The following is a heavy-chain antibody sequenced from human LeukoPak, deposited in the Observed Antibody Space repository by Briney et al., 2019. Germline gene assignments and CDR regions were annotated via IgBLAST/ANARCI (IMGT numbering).Heavy chain of an antibody. V-gene: IGHV1-18*01. D-gene: IGHD6-13*01. CDR3: ARLGKAAYSSSWYVY. J-gene: IGHJ4*02. CDR1: GYTLTNHG. Sequence: GASVKVSCKASGYTLTNHGITWVRQAPGQGLEWMGWISAYNGNTNYAQKLQGRVTMTTDTSTSTAYMELRSLRSDDTAVYYCARLGKAAYSSSWYVYWGQGTLVTVSS. CDR2: ISAYNGNT.